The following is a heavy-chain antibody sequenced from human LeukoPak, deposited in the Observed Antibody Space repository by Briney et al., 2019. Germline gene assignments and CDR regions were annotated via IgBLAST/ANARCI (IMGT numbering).Heavy chain of an antibody. Sequence: ASAKVSCKTSGYTFTSYGISWVRQAPGQGLEWMGWISAYNGNTNYAQKIQGRVTMTTDTSTSTACMELRSLRSDDTAVYYCARDHVYNWNGYFDCWGQGTLVTVSS. J-gene: IGHJ4*02. CDR1: GYTFTSYG. CDR2: ISAYNGNT. V-gene: IGHV1-18*01. D-gene: IGHD1-20*01. CDR3: ARDHVYNWNGYFDC.